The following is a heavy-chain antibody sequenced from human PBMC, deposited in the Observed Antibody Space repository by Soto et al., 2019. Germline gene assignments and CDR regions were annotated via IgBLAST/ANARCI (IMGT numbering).Heavy chain of an antibody. V-gene: IGHV3-23*01. CDR1: VFTFSTYA. J-gene: IGHJ3*01. CDR3: AHPRGFGVFDAYDF. Sequence: GGSLRLSCAVSVFTFSTYAMSWVRQAPGKGLEWVSAISGSGGNTFYADSVKGRFTISRDNSINTLYLQMNSLRTEDTAVYYCAHPRGFGVFDAYDFWGQGTMVTVSS. D-gene: IGHD2-15*01. CDR2: ISGSGGNT.